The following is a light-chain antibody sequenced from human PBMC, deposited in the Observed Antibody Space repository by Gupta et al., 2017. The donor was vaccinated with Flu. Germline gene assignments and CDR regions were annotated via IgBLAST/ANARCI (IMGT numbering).Light chain of an antibody. CDR2: DDD. J-gene: IGLJ2*01. CDR3: KVWDATTDQPGV. CDR1: NIGSKS. Sequence: SYVLTQPPSVSVAPGQTATITCGGDNIGSKSVHWYQQSPGQAPVLVVYDDDDRPSGIPERLSGSNAGNTATLTISRVEAGEEAAFLCKVWDATTDQPGVFGGGTKRTVL. V-gene: IGLV3-21*02.